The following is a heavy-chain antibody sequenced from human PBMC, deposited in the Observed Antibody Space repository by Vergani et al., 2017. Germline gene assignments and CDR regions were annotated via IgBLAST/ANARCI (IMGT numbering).Heavy chain of an antibody. J-gene: IGHJ6*02. CDR3: ARARRYFGSTICPYGMDV. V-gene: IGHV4-34*01. D-gene: IGHD2-2*01. Sequence: QVQLQQWGAGLLKPSETLSLTCAVYGGSFSGYYWSWIRQPPGKGLEWMGEINHNGSTNYNPSLKSRVTISVDTSKNQFSLKLSSVTAADTAVYYCARARRYFGSTICPYGMDVWGQGTTVTVSS. CDR2: INHNGST. CDR1: GGSFSGYY.